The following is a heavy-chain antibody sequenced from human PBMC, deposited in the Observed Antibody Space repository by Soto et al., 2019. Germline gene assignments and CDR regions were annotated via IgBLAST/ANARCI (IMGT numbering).Heavy chain of an antibody. CDR1: GGSISSSSYY. Sequence: SETLSLTCTVSGGSISSSSYYWGWIRQPPGKGLEWIGSIYYSGSTYYNPSLKNRVTISVDTSKNQFSLKLSSVTAADTAVYYCVGSGSYYNSSYTYYMDVWGKGTTVTVSS. D-gene: IGHD3-10*01. CDR2: IYYSGST. J-gene: IGHJ6*03. V-gene: IGHV4-39*01. CDR3: VGSGSYYNSSYTYYMDV.